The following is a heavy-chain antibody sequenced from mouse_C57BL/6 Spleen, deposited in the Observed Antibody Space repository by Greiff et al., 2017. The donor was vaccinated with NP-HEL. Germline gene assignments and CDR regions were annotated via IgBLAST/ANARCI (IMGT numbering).Heavy chain of an antibody. Sequence: EVMLVESGGGLVQPKGSLKLSCAASGFSFNTYAMNWVRQAPGKGLEWVARIRSKSNNYATYYADSVKDRFTISRDDSESMLYLQMNNLKTEDTAMYYCVRQNYDYEFAYWGQGTLVTVSA. D-gene: IGHD2-4*01. CDR2: IRSKSNNYAT. CDR1: GFSFNTYA. V-gene: IGHV10-1*01. J-gene: IGHJ3*01. CDR3: VRQNYDYEFAY.